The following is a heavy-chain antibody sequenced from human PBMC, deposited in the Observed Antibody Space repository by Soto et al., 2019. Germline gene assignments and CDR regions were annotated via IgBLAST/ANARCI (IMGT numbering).Heavy chain of an antibody. D-gene: IGHD1-1*01. V-gene: IGHV4-61*01. CDR3: ARVTTGTPPPFDY. CDR2: IYYSGST. J-gene: IGHJ4*02. Sequence: QVQLQESGPGLVKPSETLSLTCTVSGGSVSSGSYYWSWIRQPPGKGLEWIGYIYYSGSTNYNPSLKSRVTISLAPSKNHFSLKLSSGTAAETAGYYGARVTTGTPPPFDYWGQGPLFTVSS. CDR1: GGSVSSGSYY.